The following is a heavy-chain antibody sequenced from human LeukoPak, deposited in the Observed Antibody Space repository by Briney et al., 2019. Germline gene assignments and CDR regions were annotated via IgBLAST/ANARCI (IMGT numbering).Heavy chain of an antibody. CDR2: ITGSGEST. CDR3: AKGTSASGTYYSAWNY. CDR1: GFTFSSYA. D-gene: IGHD3-10*01. Sequence: GGSLRLSCAASGFTFSSYAMSWVRQAPGKGLEWVSTITGSGESTYFADSVKGRFTISRDSSKNTLYLQMNSLRAEDTAVYYCAKGTSASGTYYSAWNYWGQGTLVTVSS. V-gene: IGHV3-23*01. J-gene: IGHJ4*02.